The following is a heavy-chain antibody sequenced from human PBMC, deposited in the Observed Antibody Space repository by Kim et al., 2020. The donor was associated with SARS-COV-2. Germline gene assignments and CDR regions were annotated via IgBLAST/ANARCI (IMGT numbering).Heavy chain of an antibody. Sequence: VGGDEAYYDDSVGGRFTISRDDSKNTVYLQMNSRTVEDTAVYHCANAIAWGQGTLVTVSS. CDR3: ANAIA. V-gene: IGHV3-23*01. CDR2: VGGDEA. D-gene: IGHD3-22*01. J-gene: IGHJ5*02.